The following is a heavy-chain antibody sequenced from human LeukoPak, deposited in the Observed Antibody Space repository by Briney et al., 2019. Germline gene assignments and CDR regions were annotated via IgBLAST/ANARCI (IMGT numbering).Heavy chain of an antibody. V-gene: IGHV4-59*11. D-gene: IGHD3-22*01. CDR2: VSYTGRT. J-gene: IGHJ3*01. CDR1: GGSLSGHY. Sequence: SGTLSLTCIVSGGSLSGHYWSWIRQPPGKRLEWIGYVSYTGRTKYNLSRQIRVTITIDTSKRQFSLKLTSVTSADTSVYSCARLLDNDISGDPDTFDVWGQGTTVIVSS. CDR3: ARLLDNDISGDPDTFDV.